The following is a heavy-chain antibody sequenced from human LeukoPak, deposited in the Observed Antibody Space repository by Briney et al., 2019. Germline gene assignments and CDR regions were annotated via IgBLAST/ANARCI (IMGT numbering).Heavy chain of an antibody. Sequence: PGGSLRLSCAASGFTFDDYAMHWVRQAPGKGLEWVSAISGSGGSTNYADSVKGRFTISRDNSKNTLYLQMNSLRAEDTAVYYCAKVWTTWPNWFDPWGQGTLVTVSS. CDR1: GFTFDDYA. CDR3: AKVWTTWPNWFDP. CDR2: ISGSGGST. J-gene: IGHJ5*02. V-gene: IGHV3-23*01. D-gene: IGHD3/OR15-3a*01.